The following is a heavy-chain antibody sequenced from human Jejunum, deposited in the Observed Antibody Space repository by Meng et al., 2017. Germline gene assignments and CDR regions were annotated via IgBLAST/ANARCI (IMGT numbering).Heavy chain of an antibody. Sequence: GSLRLSCTVSGGSISSNNYNWGWIRQPPGKGLEWIGSIYHSGTIYYNPSLKRRVTILIDTSKNQFPLRLNSVTAADTAVYYCARDGGYGSGSYRFDPWGQGTLVTVSS. CDR1: GGSISSNNYN. V-gene: IGHV4-39*06. CDR2: IYHSGTI. D-gene: IGHD3-10*01. J-gene: IGHJ5*02. CDR3: ARDGGYGSGSYRFDP.